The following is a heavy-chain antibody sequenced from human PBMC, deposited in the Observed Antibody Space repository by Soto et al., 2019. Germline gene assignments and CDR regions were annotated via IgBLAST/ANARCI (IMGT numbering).Heavy chain of an antibody. J-gene: IGHJ4*02. CDR1: GGSISSGSYY. CDR3: ASLVRGSDY. CDR2: IYYSGST. D-gene: IGHD3-10*01. V-gene: IGHV4-39*01. Sequence: PSETLSLTCTVSGGSISSGSYYWGWIRQPPGKGLEWIGSIYYSGSTYYNPSLKSRVTISVDTSKNQFSLKLSSVSAADPAVYYCASLVRGSDYWGQGTLVTVSS.